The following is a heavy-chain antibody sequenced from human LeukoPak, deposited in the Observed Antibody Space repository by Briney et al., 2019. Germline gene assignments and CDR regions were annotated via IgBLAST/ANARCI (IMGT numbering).Heavy chain of an antibody. CDR3: ARDALYSGEFSVY. CDR2: IIPIFGTA. CDR1: GGTFSSYA. J-gene: IGHJ4*02. D-gene: IGHD1-26*01. Sequence: SVKVSCEASGGTFSSYAISWVRQAPGQGLEWMGGIIPIFGTANYAQKFQGRVTITTDESTSTAYTELSSLRSEDTAVYYCARDALYSGEFSVYWGQGTLVTVSS. V-gene: IGHV1-69*05.